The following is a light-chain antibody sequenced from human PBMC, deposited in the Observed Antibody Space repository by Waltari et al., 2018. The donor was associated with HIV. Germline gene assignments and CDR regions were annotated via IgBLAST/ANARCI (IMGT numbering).Light chain of an antibody. CDR1: SNDIEFYNF. CDR2: GVN. J-gene: IGLJ3*02. V-gene: IGLV2-14*01. CDR3: SSFAYTGTLV. Sequence: QSALTQPASVSGSPGQSITISCTATSNDIEFYNFVSWYQQHPGKAPQLIIFGVNNRPSGLSYRFAGSKSDNTASLTISGLQADDEADYYCSSFAYTGTLVFGGGTRLTVL.